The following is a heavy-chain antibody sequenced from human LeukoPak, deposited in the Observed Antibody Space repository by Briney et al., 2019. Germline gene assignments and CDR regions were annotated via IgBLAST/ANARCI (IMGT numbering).Heavy chain of an antibody. D-gene: IGHD2-15*01. CDR2: INLNSGGT. Sequence: ASVKVSCKASGYTFNDYYMHWVRQARGQGLEWMGWINLNSGGTNCAQKFQGRVTMTRDTSISTAYMELSRLRSDDTAVYYCARSRRGAYPTGYYMDVWGKGTTLTVSS. V-gene: IGHV1-2*02. J-gene: IGHJ6*03. CDR3: ARSRRGAYPTGYYMDV. CDR1: GYTFNDYY.